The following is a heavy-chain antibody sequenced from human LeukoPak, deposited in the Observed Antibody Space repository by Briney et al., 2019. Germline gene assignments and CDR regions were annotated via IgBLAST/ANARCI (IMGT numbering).Heavy chain of an antibody. J-gene: IGHJ4*02. CDR1: GGSISSGGYY. CDR3: ARVGCSSTSCYVES. V-gene: IGHV4-30-2*01. Sequence: SETLSLTCTVSGGSISSGGYYWSWIRQPPGKGLEWIGYIYHSGITYYNPSLKSRVAISVDKSKNQFSLKLPSVTAADTAVYYCARVGCSSTSCYVESWGQGTLVTVSS. CDR2: IYHSGIT. D-gene: IGHD2-2*01.